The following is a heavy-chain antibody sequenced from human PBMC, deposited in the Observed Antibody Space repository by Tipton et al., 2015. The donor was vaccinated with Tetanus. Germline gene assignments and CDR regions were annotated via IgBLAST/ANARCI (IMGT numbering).Heavy chain of an antibody. CDR1: DGSFSAYY. Sequence: LRLSCDVYDGSFSAYYWTWIRQPPGKGLEWIGEINHTGSTNYNPSLRRRVTISVDTSKSQFPLNMTSVTAADTAVYFCARDNGYDIVNGYSARQYAMDVWSRGTAVTVSS. D-gene: IGHD3-9*01. V-gene: IGHV4-34*01. J-gene: IGHJ6*02. CDR2: INHTGST. CDR3: ARDNGYDIVNGYSARQYAMDV.